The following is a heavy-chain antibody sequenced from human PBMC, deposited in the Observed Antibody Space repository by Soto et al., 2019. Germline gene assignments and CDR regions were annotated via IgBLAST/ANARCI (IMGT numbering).Heavy chain of an antibody. CDR1: GFTFSSYS. CDR3: ARDGYYYDSSGPGAFDI. CDR2: ISSSSSYI. D-gene: IGHD3-22*01. J-gene: IGHJ3*02. Sequence: KTGGSLRLSCAASGFTFSSYSMNWVRQAPGKGLEWVSSISSSSSYIYYADSVKGRFTISRDNAKNSLYLQMNSLRAEDTAVYYCARDGYYYDSSGPGAFDIWGQGTMVTV. V-gene: IGHV3-21*01.